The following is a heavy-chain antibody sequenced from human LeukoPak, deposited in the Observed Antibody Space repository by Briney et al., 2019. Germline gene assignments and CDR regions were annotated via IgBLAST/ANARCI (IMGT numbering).Heavy chain of an antibody. D-gene: IGHD6-13*01. Sequence: GASVKVSCKASGYTFTSYDINWVRQATGQGLEWMGWMNPNSGNTGYAQKFQGRVTMTRNTSISTAYMELSSLRSEDTAVYYCARGATAAGTSWFDPWGQGTLVTVSS. CDR3: ARGATAAGTSWFDP. CDR2: MNPNSGNT. J-gene: IGHJ5*02. V-gene: IGHV1-8*01. CDR1: GYTFTSYD.